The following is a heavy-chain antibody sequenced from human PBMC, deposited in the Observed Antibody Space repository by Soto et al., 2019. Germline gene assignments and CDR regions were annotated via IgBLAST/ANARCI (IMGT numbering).Heavy chain of an antibody. J-gene: IGHJ4*02. V-gene: IGHV4-31*03. D-gene: IGHD2-2*01. CDR3: ASGHDADKVRY. CDR1: GGSISSGGTASY. CDR2: IYYTGNT. Sequence: QVQLQESGPGLVKPSQTLSLTCTVSGGSISSGGTASYWTWIRQLPGKGLEWIGHIYYTGNTYYNPSIKSRTTISIDTSENQFSLKLTSVTAADTAVYCCASGHDADKVRYWGQGTVVTVSS.